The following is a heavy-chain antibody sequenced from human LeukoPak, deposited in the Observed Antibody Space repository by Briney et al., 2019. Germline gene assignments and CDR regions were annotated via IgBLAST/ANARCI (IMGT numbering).Heavy chain of an antibody. Sequence: SETLSLTCTVSGGSISSYYWSWIRQPPGKGLEWIGYIYYSGSTNYNPSLKSRVTISVDTSKNQFSLKLSSVTAADTAVYYCARVSYSSSWCSPYWFDPWGQGTLVTVSS. CDR1: GGSISSYY. CDR3: ARVSYSSSWCSPYWFDP. V-gene: IGHV4-59*01. CDR2: IYYSGST. D-gene: IGHD6-13*01. J-gene: IGHJ5*02.